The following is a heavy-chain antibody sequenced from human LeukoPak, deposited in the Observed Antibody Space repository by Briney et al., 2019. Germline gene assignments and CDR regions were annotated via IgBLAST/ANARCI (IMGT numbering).Heavy chain of an antibody. J-gene: IGHJ4*02. V-gene: IGHV3-23*01. CDR2: ISGSGDST. Sequence: GGTLRLSCAASGFTFSNYGMSWVRQAPGKGLEWVSSISGSGDSTYYADSVKGRFTISRDNSKNTLYLQVNSLRAEDTAVYYCAKTAGIAAAADFDYWGQGTLVTVSS. D-gene: IGHD6-13*01. CDR1: GFTFSNYG. CDR3: AKTAGIAAAADFDY.